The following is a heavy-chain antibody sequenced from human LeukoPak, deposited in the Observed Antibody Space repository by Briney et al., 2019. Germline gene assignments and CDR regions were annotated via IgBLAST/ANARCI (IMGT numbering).Heavy chain of an antibody. Sequence: SETLSLTCTVSGGSISSYYWSWIRQPPGKGLEWIGYISSSGSTNYNPSLESRVIISTDMSKNRFSLKLTSVTAADTAVYYCARLIYNTYTNNWRFDFWGQGTLVTVSS. CDR2: ISSSGST. V-gene: IGHV4-59*08. CDR1: GGSISSYY. D-gene: IGHD1-1*01. J-gene: IGHJ4*02. CDR3: ARLIYNTYTNNWRFDF.